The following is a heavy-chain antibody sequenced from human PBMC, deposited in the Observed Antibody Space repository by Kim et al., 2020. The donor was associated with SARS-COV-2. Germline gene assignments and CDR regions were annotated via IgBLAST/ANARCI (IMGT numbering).Heavy chain of an antibody. J-gene: IGHJ6*02. CDR2: FHPKNGET. V-gene: IGHV1-24*01. D-gene: IGHD6-6*01. Sequence: ASVKVSCKVSGYPLTELSIHWVRQAPGKGLEWMGGFHPKNGETVYAPKFQDRVTVTEDTSTDTSYMEFRSLRSDDTAIYYCATRVKQRPVDFYYGLDVWGEGSSVTVS. CDR1: GYPLTELS. CDR3: ATRVKQRPVDFYYGLDV.